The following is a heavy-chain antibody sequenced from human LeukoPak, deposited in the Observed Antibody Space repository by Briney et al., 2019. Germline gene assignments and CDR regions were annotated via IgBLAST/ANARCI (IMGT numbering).Heavy chain of an antibody. V-gene: IGHV3-21*01. D-gene: IGHD1-26*01. CDR3: AREDSGSYGWFDP. CDR1: GFTFSSYS. CDR2: ISSSSSYI. J-gene: IGHJ5*02. Sequence: GGSLRLSCAASGFTFSSYSMNWVRQAPGKGLEWVSSISSSSSYIYYADSVKGRFTISRDNAKNSLYLQMNSLSAEDTAVYYCAREDSGSYGWFDPWGQGTLVTVSS.